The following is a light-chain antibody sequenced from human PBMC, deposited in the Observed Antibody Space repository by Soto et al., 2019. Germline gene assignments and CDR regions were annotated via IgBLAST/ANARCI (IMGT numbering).Light chain of an antibody. CDR1: SSDIGSNT. J-gene: IGLJ3*02. CDR2: NND. Sequence: QSVLAQPPSASGTPGQRVTISCSGGSSDIGSNTVNWYQQLPGTAPKLLIYNNDHRPSGVPDRFSGSKSGTLASLAISGLQSEDEADYYCAAWDDSLKARVFGAGTKLTVL. V-gene: IGLV1-44*01. CDR3: AAWDDSLKARV.